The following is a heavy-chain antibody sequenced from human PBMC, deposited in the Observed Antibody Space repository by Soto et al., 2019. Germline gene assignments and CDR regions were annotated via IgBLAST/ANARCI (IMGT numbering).Heavy chain of an antibody. V-gene: IGHV4-31*03. D-gene: IGHD6-13*01. CDR1: GGSISTGGYH. CDR3: ARHDYSSSRTLDS. Sequence: LSEILSLTCSAPGGSISTGGYHWTWNRQHPEKGLEWVGYIYYRWNTYYNPSLRSRLTMSVDTSTNQFSLNLTSLTAADTAVYYCARHDYSSSRTLDSWGQGTLVT. J-gene: IGHJ4*02. CDR2: IYYRWNT.